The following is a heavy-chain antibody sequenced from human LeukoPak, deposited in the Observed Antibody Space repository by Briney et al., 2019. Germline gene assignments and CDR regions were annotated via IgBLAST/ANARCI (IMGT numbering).Heavy chain of an antibody. CDR3: ARDAPCTTSTCYKQIDS. J-gene: IGHJ4*02. V-gene: IGHV3-48*03. CDR1: GFTLIRHE. Sequence: GGSLRLACAASGFTLIRHEMSWVREAPGKVLEWVSFISRSGRNTDYADSVKGRFTISRDDAKNSLYLQLNSLRADDTAVYYCARDAPCTTSTCYKQIDSWGQGTLATVSS. D-gene: IGHD2-2*02. CDR2: ISRSGRNT.